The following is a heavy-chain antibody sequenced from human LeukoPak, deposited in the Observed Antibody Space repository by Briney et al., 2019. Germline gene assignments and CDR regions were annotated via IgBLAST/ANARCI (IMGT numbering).Heavy chain of an antibody. CDR2: ISGSGGST. CDR1: GFTFSSYA. J-gene: IGHJ3*02. V-gene: IGHV3-23*01. D-gene: IGHD2-15*01. CDR3: AKGYCSGGSCLDAFDI. Sequence: QTGGSLRLSCAASGFTFSSYAMSWVRQAPGKGLEWVSAISGSGGSTYYADSVKGRFTISRDNSKNTLYLQMNSLRAEDTAVYYCAKGYCSGGSCLDAFDIWGQGTMVTVSS.